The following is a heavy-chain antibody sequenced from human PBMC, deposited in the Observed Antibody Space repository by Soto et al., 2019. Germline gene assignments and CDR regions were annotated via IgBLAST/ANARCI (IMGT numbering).Heavy chain of an antibody. V-gene: IGHV3-66*01. CDR3: AKEYCTNGVCYYYYAYAMDV. Sequence: PGGSLRLSCAASGFTVSSKYMSWVRQAPGKGLEWVSLIQSGGPTYYADSVKGRFTISRDNSKSTLYMQMNSLRAEDTAVYYCAKEYCTNGVCYYYYAYAMDVWAQGTTVTVS. CDR1: GFTVSSKY. D-gene: IGHD2-8*01. J-gene: IGHJ6*02. CDR2: IQSGGPT.